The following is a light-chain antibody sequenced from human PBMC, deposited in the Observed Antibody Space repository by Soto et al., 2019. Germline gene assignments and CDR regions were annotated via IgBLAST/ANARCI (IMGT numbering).Light chain of an antibody. CDR1: QSVSSN. CDR2: GAF. CDR3: QQHNNWPPWT. Sequence: EIVMTQSPATLSVSPGERATLSCRASQSVSSNLAWYQQKPGQAPRLLIYGAFTRATDIPARFSGSGSGTEFTLTISSLQSEAFAVYYCQQHNNWPPWTFGQGTKVESK. J-gene: IGKJ1*01. V-gene: IGKV3-15*01.